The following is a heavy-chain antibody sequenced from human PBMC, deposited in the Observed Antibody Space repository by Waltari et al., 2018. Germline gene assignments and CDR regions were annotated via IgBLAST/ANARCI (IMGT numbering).Heavy chain of an antibody. Sequence: EVQLLESGGGLVQPGGSLRLSCAASGFTFSSYAMSLVRQAPGKGLEWVSAISGSGGSTYYADSVKGRFTISRDNSKNTLYLQMNSLRAEDTAVYYCAKVNTIFGVVITRVDYWGQGTLVTVSS. CDR2: ISGSGGST. J-gene: IGHJ4*02. CDR1: GFTFSSYA. V-gene: IGHV3-23*01. CDR3: AKVNTIFGVVITRVDY. D-gene: IGHD3-3*01.